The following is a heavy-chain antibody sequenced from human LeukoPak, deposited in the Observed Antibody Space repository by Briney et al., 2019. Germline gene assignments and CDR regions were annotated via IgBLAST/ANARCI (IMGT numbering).Heavy chain of an antibody. CDR2: INSDGSST. CDR1: GFTFSSYW. Sequence: PGGSLRLSCAASGFTFSSYWMHWVRQAPGKGLVWVSRINSDGSSTSYADSVRGRFTISRDNAKNTLYLQMNSLRAEDTAVYYCARANYDSSGYSDYWGQGTLVTVSS. J-gene: IGHJ4*02. CDR3: ARANYDSSGYSDY. D-gene: IGHD3-22*01. V-gene: IGHV3-74*01.